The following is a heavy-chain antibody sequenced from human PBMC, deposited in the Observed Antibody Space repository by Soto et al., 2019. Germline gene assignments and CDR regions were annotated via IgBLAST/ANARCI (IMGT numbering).Heavy chain of an antibody. J-gene: IGHJ6*02. CDR1: GYSFTIYW. CDR3: ARHERLYSSSWYDYYYGMDV. Sequence: GESLKISCKGSGYSFTIYWISWVRQMPGKGLEWMGRIDPSDSYTNYSPSFQGHVTISADKSISTAYLQWSSLKASDTAMYYCARHERLYSSSWYDYYYGMDVWGQGTTVTVSS. CDR2: IDPSDSYT. V-gene: IGHV5-10-1*01. D-gene: IGHD6-13*01.